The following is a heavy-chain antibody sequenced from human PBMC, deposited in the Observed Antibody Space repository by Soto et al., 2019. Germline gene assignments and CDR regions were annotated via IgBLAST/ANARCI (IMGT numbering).Heavy chain of an antibody. CDR2: ISYDGSNK. CDR1: GFTFSSYA. V-gene: IGHV3-30-3*01. J-gene: IGHJ6*02. D-gene: IGHD3-10*01. Sequence: PGGSLRLSCAASGFTFSSYAMHWVRQAPGKGLEWVAVISYDGSNKYYADSVKGRFTISRDNSKNTLYLQMNSLRAEDTAVYYCARITMVRGPQTRAAPIPPRDGMDVWGQGTTVTVSS. CDR3: ARITMVRGPQTRAAPIPPRDGMDV.